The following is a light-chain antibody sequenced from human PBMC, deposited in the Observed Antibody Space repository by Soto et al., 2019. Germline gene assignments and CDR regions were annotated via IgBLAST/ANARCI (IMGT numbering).Light chain of an antibody. CDR3: QQRLNWPPG. CDR1: QSVSVNS. Sequence: EIVLTQSPGTLSLSPVERATLSCRASQSVSVNSLAWYQQKGGQAPRLLIYAASTRATGVPARFSGSRSGTDFTLTISDLEPADFGLYYCQQRLNWPPGFGQGTKVDIK. CDR2: AAS. V-gene: IGKV3-11*01. J-gene: IGKJ1*01.